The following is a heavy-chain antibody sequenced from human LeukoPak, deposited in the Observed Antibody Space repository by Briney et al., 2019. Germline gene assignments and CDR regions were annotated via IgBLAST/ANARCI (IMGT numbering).Heavy chain of an antibody. D-gene: IGHD3-22*01. CDR3: AKDTPYYDSSGYYGGSDAFDI. Sequence: AGGSLRLSCAASGFTFSSYGMHWVRQAPGKGLEWVAVISYDGSNKYYADSVKGRFTISRGNSKNTLYLQMNSLRAEDTAVYYCAKDTPYYDSSGYYGGSDAFDIWGQGTMVTVSS. CDR2: ISYDGSNK. V-gene: IGHV3-30*18. CDR1: GFTFSSYG. J-gene: IGHJ3*02.